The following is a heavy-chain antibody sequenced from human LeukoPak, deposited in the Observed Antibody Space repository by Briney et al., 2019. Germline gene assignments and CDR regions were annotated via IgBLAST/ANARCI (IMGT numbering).Heavy chain of an antibody. Sequence: GESLKISCKGSGYRFTNYWIGWVRQMPGKGLEWMGIIYPGDSDTRYSPSFQGQVTISADKSISTAYLQWSSLKASDTAMYYCARAPRTDYDSSGLAPDYWGQGTLVTVSS. CDR3: ARAPRTDYDSSGLAPDY. CDR1: GYRFTNYW. V-gene: IGHV5-51*01. D-gene: IGHD3-22*01. J-gene: IGHJ4*02. CDR2: IYPGDSDT.